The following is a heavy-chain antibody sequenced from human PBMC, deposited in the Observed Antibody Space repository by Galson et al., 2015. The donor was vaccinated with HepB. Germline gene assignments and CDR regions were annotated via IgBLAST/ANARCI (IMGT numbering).Heavy chain of an antibody. D-gene: IGHD2-15*01. CDR3: AKYILFHGAFDI. V-gene: IGHV3-7*03. J-gene: IGHJ3*02. CDR2: IKDDGSEK. CDR1: GFIFSNYW. Sequence: SLRLSCAASGFIFSNYWMSWVRQAPGMGLEWVASIKDDGSEKYYMDSVKGRFTISRDNAKNSLHLRMNSLRAEDTAVFYCAKYILFHGAFDIWGQGTMVTVSS.